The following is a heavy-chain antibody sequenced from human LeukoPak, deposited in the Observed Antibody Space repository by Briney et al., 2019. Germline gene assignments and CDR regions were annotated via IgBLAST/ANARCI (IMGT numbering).Heavy chain of an antibody. CDR1: GFTFIDYL. V-gene: IGHV3-11*04. CDR2: ISSSGTYI. Sequence: GSTRPSRAASGFTFIDYLMTYMPPAPGKVLESVSYISSSGTYIYYADSVKGRFTISRDNAKNSLYLQMNRLRAENTAVYYCAGQTGIVGAIDYWGQGTLVTVSS. D-gene: IGHD1-26*01. CDR3: AGQTGIVGAIDY. J-gene: IGHJ4*02.